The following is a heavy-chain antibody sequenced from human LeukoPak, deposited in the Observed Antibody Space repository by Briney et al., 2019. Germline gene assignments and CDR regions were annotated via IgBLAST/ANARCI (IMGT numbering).Heavy chain of an antibody. Sequence: ASVKVSCKASGYPFPRYYMHWVRQAPGQGLEWMGRINPNSGGTNYAQKFQGRVTMTRDTSISTAYMELSRLRSEDTAVYYCARDLGYSGYWGQGTLVTVSS. J-gene: IGHJ4*02. CDR2: INPNSGGT. V-gene: IGHV1-2*06. CDR1: GYPFPRYY. D-gene: IGHD4-23*01. CDR3: ARDLGYSGY.